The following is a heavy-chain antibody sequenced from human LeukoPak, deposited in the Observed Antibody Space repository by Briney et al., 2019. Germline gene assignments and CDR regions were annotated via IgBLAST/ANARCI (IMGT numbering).Heavy chain of an antibody. Sequence: PSQTLSLTCTVSGGSISSANYYWTWIRQSAGKGLEWIGRMSGSGGTTYNPSLKSRVTILVDMSNNQFSLRLSSVTAADTAVYYCARAGGVLGYFDYWGQGALVTVSS. D-gene: IGHD3-10*01. J-gene: IGHJ4*02. CDR1: GGSISSANYY. CDR3: ARAGGVLGYFDY. V-gene: IGHV4-61*02. CDR2: MSGSGGT.